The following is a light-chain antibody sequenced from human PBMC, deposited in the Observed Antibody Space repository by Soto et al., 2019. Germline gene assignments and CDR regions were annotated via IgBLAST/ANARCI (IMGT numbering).Light chain of an antibody. V-gene: IGLV1-40*01. CDR1: SSNIGARYE. Sequence: QSVLTQPPSVSGAPGQRVTVSCTGSSSNIGARYEVHWYQQLPGTAPKLLIYGNSNRPSGVPDRFSGSKSGTSASLAITGLQAEDEADYYCQSYDSSLSGYVFGTGTKRTVL. CDR3: QSYDSSLSGYV. J-gene: IGLJ1*01. CDR2: GNS.